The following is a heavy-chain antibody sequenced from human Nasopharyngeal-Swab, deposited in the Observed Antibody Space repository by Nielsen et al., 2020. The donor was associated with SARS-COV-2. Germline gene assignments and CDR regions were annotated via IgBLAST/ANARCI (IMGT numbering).Heavy chain of an antibody. J-gene: IGHJ3*02. CDR2: IKSKTDGGTT. V-gene: IGHV3-15*01. CDR3: AKKSFGWFGDLLPAFDI. Sequence: WIRQPPGKGLEWVGRIKSKTDGGTTDYAAPVKGRFTISRDDSKNTLYLQMNSLKTEDTAVYYCAKKSFGWFGDLLPAFDIWGQGTMVTVSS. D-gene: IGHD3-10*01.